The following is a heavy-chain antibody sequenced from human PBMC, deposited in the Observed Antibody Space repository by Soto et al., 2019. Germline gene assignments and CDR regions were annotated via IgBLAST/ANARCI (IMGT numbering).Heavy chain of an antibody. D-gene: IGHD6-19*01. Sequence: QVQLVESGGGVVQPGRSLRLSCAASGFTFSSYAMHWVRQAPGKGLEWVAVISYDGSNKYYADSVKGRFTISRDNSKNPLYLQMNSLRAKDTAVYYCARDRAVAGTDYYYGMDVWGQGTTVTVSS. J-gene: IGHJ6*02. CDR3: ARDRAVAGTDYYYGMDV. CDR1: GFTFSSYA. CDR2: ISYDGSNK. V-gene: IGHV3-30-3*01.